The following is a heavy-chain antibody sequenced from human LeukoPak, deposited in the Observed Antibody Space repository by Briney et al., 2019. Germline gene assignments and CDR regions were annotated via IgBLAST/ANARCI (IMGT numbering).Heavy chain of an antibody. V-gene: IGHV4-59*01. CDR3: ARVGYYYDSSGFYDY. CDR2: IYYSGST. CDR1: GGSISSYY. D-gene: IGHD3-22*01. J-gene: IGHJ4*02. Sequence: SATLSLTCTVSGGSISSYYWSWVRQPPGKGLEWIGYIYYSGSTNYNPSLKSRVTISVDTSKNQFSLKLSSVTAADTAVYYCARVGYYYDSSGFYDYWGQGTLVTVSS.